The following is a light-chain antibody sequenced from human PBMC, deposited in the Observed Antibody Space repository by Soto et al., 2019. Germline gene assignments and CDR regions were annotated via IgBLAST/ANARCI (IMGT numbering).Light chain of an antibody. J-gene: IGKJ4*01. CDR3: QQYNNLPPLT. CDR1: RSVSSN. V-gene: IGKV3-15*01. CDR2: GAS. Sequence: EIVMTQSPATLSVSPGERATLSCRASRSVSSNLAWYQQKPGQAPRLLIYGASTRATGIAARFSGSGSGTEFTLTISSLQSEDFAVYYCQQYNNLPPLTFGGGTKVEIK.